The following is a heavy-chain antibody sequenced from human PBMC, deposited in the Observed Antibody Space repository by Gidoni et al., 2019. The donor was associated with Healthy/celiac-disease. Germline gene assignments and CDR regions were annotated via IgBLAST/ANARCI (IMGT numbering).Heavy chain of an antibody. Sequence: QVQLVQSGAEVKKPGSSVKVSCKASGGSFSSYAISWVRQSPGQGLEWMGGIIPIFGTANYAQKFQGRVTITADESTSTAYMERSSLRSEDTAVYYCARDTGMFNSSQDAFDNWGQGTMVTVSS. CDR3: ARDTGMFNSSQDAFDN. D-gene: IGHD3-22*01. CDR2: IIPIFGTA. J-gene: IGHJ3*02. CDR1: GGSFSSYA. V-gene: IGHV1-69*01.